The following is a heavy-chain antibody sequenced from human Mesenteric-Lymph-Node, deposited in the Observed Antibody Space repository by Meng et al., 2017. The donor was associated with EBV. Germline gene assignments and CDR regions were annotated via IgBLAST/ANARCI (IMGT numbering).Heavy chain of an antibody. J-gene: IGHJ3*01. D-gene: IGHD4-17*01. CDR2: MYYSGTT. CDR3: AKSVGPYGTFDV. V-gene: IGHV4-39*01. CDR1: CGSMCRSDNY. Sequence: QVQLQEAVPGQVKPSETLSLMCTDPCGSMCRSDNYWGWIRQPPGKGLEWIGSMYYSGTTYYNPSLKSRVTISVDTSQNQFSLRLRSVTAADTAVYYCAKSVGPYGTFDVWGQGTMVTVSS.